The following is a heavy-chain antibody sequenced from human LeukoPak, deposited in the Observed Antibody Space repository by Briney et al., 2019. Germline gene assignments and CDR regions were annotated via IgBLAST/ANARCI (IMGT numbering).Heavy chain of an antibody. V-gene: IGHV3-53*01. CDR3: ARGRAAPLGYYYYGMDV. Sequence: GGSLRLSCAASGFTFDDYAMHWVRQAPGKGLEWVSVIYSGGSTYYADSVKGRFTISRDNSKNTLYLQMNSLRAEDTAVYYCARGRAAPLGYYYYGMDVWGQGTTVTVSS. CDR2: IYSGGST. D-gene: IGHD6-13*01. CDR1: GFTFDDYA. J-gene: IGHJ6*02.